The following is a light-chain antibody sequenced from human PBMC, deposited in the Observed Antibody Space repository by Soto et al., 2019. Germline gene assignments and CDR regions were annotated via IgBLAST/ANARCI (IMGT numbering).Light chain of an antibody. CDR3: QQRSNGPRVLT. V-gene: IGKV3-11*01. CDR1: QSVSSY. CDR2: DAS. Sequence: EIVLTQSPATLSLSPGERATLSCRASQSVSSYLAWYQQKPGQAPRLLIYDASNRATGIPARFSGSGSGTDFTLTISSLAPEDFAVYYCQQRSNGPRVLTFGGGTKVEIK. J-gene: IGKJ4*01.